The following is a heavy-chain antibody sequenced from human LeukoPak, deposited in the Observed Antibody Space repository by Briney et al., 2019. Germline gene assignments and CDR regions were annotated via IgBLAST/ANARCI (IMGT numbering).Heavy chain of an antibody. CDR1: GFTVSSNF. CDR3: AKGTSGTAMVLYNWFDP. CDR2: IYSGGST. Sequence: GGSLRLSCAASGFTVSSNFMSWVRQAPGKGLEWVSVIYSGGSTYYADSVKGRFTISRDNSKNTLYLQMNSLRAEDTAVYYCAKGTSGTAMVLYNWFDPWGQGTLVIVSS. J-gene: IGHJ5*02. D-gene: IGHD5-18*01. V-gene: IGHV3-53*01.